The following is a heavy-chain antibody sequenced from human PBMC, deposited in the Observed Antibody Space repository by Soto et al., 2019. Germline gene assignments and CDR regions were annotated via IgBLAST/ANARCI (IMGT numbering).Heavy chain of an antibody. V-gene: IGHV1-69*01. Sequence: QVQLVQSGAEVKKPGSSVKVSCKASGGTFSGYAISWVRQAPGQGLEWMGGIIPIFGTANYAQKFQGRVTITADESTSTAYMELSSLRSEDTAVYYCAREGYSSSWDTDDAFDIWGQGTMVTVSS. D-gene: IGHD6-13*01. CDR1: GGTFSGYA. CDR3: AREGYSSSWDTDDAFDI. J-gene: IGHJ3*02. CDR2: IIPIFGTA.